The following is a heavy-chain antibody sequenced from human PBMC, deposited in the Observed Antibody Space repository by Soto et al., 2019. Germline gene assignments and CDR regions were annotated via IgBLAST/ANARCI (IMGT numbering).Heavy chain of an antibody. V-gene: IGHV3-33*08. CDR2: IWYDGSNK. Sequence: GGSLRLSCAASGFTFSSYGMHWVRQAPGKGLEWVAVIWYDGSNKYYADSVKGRFTISRDNSKKTLYLQMNSLRAEDTAVYYCARGPLIVGATEYFQHWGQGTLVTVSS. D-gene: IGHD1-26*01. CDR3: ARGPLIVGATEYFQH. CDR1: GFTFSSYG. J-gene: IGHJ1*01.